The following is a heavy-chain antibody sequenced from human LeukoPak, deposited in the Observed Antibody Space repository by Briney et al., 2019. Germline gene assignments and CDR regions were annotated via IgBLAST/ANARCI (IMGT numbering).Heavy chain of an antibody. D-gene: IGHD2-2*01. CDR2: IIPIFGTA. CDR1: GGTFSSYA. CDR3: ARGVVPAAMGADY. Sequence: SVKVSCKASGGTFSSYAISWVRQAPGQGLEWMGGIIPIFGTANYAQKFQGRVTITTDESTSTAYMELSSLRSEDTAVYYCARGVVPAAMGADYWGQGTLVTVSS. J-gene: IGHJ4*02. V-gene: IGHV1-69*05.